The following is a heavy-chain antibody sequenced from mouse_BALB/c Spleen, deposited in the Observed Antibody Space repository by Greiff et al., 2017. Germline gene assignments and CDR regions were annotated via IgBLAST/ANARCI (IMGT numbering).Heavy chain of an antibody. J-gene: IGHJ3*01. V-gene: IGHV5-6-5*01. CDR3: ARGGDGNFRFAY. Sequence: EVKLVESGGGLVKPGGSLKLSCAASGFTFSSYAMSWVRQTPEKRLEWVASISSGGSTYYPDSVKGRFTISRDNARNILYLQMSSLRSEDTAMYYCARGGDGNFRFAYWGQGTLVTVSA. CDR2: ISSGGST. D-gene: IGHD2-1*01. CDR1: GFTFSSYA.